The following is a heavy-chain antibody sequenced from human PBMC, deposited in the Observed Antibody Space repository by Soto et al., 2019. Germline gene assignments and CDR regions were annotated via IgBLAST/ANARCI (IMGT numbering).Heavy chain of an antibody. J-gene: IGHJ6*04. D-gene: IGHD3-9*01. CDR3: ARGRFDILTGYYRPNYYYGMDV. CDR1: GFTFSSYD. Sequence: GGSLRLACAASGFTFSSYDMHWVRQATGKGLEWVSAIGTAGDTYYPGSVKGRFTISRENAKNSLYLQMNSLRAGDTAVYYCARGRFDILTGYYRPNYYYGMDVCGKGTTVTVSS. CDR2: IGTAGDT. V-gene: IGHV3-13*04.